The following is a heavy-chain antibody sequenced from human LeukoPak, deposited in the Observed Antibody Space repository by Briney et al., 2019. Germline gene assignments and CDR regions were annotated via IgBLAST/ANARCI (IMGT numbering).Heavy chain of an antibody. Sequence: GGSLRLSCAASGFTFDDYAMHWVRQAPGKGLEWVSLISWDGGSTYYADSVKGRFTISRDNSKNSLYLQMNSLRAEDTALYYCAKDLYSSSYYYYYGMDVWGKGTTVTVFS. J-gene: IGHJ6*04. V-gene: IGHV3-43D*04. CDR1: GFTFDDYA. CDR2: ISWDGGST. CDR3: AKDLYSSSYYYYYGMDV. D-gene: IGHD6-13*01.